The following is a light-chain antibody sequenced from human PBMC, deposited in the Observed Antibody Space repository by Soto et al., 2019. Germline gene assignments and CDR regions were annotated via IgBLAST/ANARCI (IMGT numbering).Light chain of an antibody. Sequence: SVLTQTPSVSAAPGQKVTLSCSGSNSNIGKNYVSWYQQLPGTAPKLLIYEDDKRPSGIPDRFSGSKSGTSSTLAITGLQTGDEADYYCGTWDGSPNTVVFGGGTKLTVL. CDR1: NSNIGKNY. J-gene: IGLJ3*02. CDR2: EDD. CDR3: GTWDGSPNTVV. V-gene: IGLV1-51*01.